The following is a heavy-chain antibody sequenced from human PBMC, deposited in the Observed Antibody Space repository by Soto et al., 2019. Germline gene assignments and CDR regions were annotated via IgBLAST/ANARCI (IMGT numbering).Heavy chain of an antibody. V-gene: IGHV1-69*12. J-gene: IGHJ6*02. D-gene: IGHD2-15*01. CDR2: IIPIFSTP. CDR1: GGTFGNSA. CDR3: ARDKDRQQLGGNYYSGIDV. Sequence: QVQLVQSGAEVKKPGSSVTVSCKASGGTFGNSAISWVRQAHGQGLEWMGGIIPIFSTPDYAQKFQGRVTITADEPTTSAXXELTSLKSEDTAVYYCARDKDRQQLGGNYYSGIDVWGQGTTVTVSS.